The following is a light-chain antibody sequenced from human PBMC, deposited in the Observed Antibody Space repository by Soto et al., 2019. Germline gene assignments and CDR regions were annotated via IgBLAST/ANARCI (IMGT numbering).Light chain of an antibody. J-gene: IGLJ2*01. CDR3: AAWDDSLNGVV. CDR2: SNN. Sequence: QSVLTQPPSASGTPGQRVTISCSGSSSNIGSNTVNWYQLLPGTAPKLLIQSNNQRPSGVPDRFSGSKSGTSASLAISGLQSEDEADYYCAAWDDSLNGVVFGGGTKLTVL. CDR1: SSNIGSNT. V-gene: IGLV1-44*01.